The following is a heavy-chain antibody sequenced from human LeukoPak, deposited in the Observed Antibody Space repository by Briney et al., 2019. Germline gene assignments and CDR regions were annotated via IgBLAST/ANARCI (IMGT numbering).Heavy chain of an antibody. CDR1: GYTFTSYY. V-gene: IGHV1-69*13. J-gene: IGHJ4*02. CDR2: IIPIFGTA. CDR3: ARAGYSSSWFPFDY. Sequence: ASVKVSCKASGYTFTSYYMHWVRQAPGQGLEWMGGIIPIFGTANYAQKFQGRVTITADESTSTAYMELSSLRSEDTAVYYCARAGYSSSWFPFDYWGQGTLVTVSS. D-gene: IGHD6-13*01.